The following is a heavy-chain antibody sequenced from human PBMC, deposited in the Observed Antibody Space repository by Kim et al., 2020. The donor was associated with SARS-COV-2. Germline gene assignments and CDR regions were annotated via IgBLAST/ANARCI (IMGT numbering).Heavy chain of an antibody. Sequence: ASVKVSCKASGYIFTKYYIHWVRQAPGQGLEWMGRIVPSGGSTSYAQRFEGRVAVTRDTSTSTVYMELNSLRSEDTAVYYCARVGLSGAPFDYWGQGTLVTVSS. J-gene: IGHJ4*02. CDR3: ARVGLSGAPFDY. D-gene: IGHD7-27*01. CDR1: GYIFTKYY. CDR2: IVPSGGST. V-gene: IGHV1-46*01.